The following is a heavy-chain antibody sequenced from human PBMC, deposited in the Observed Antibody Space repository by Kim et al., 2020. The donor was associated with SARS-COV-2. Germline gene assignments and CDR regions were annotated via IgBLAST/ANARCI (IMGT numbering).Heavy chain of an antibody. CDR2: ISAYNGNT. Sequence: ASVKVSCKASGYTFTSYGISWVRQAPGQGLEWMGWISAYNGNTNYAQKLQGRVTMTTDTSTSTAYMELRSLRSDDTAVYYCARDVSEVVPTHTPGYYYYGMDVWGQGTTVTVSS. CDR3: ARDVSEVVPTHTPGYYYYGMDV. D-gene: IGHD2-2*01. V-gene: IGHV1-18*01. CDR1: GYTFTSYG. J-gene: IGHJ6*02.